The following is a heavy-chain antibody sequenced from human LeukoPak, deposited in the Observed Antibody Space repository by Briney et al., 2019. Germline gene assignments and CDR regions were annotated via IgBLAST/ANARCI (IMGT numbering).Heavy chain of an antibody. CDR2: IYYSGST. V-gene: IGHV4-39*01. CDR3: ARHPRAFYYYYYMDV. J-gene: IGHJ6*03. CDR1: GGSISSSSYY. Sequence: SETLSLTCTVSGGSISSSSYYWGWIRQPPGKGLEWIGSIYYSGSTYYNPSLKSRVTISVDTSKNQFSLKLSSVTAADTAVYYCARHPRAFYYYYYMDVWGKGTTVTVSS.